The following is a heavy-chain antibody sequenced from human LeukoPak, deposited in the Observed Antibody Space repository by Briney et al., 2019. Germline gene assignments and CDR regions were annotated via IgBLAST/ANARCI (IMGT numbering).Heavy chain of an antibody. J-gene: IGHJ4*02. V-gene: IGHV3-30*02. CDR1: GFTFSNYG. CDR3: AKDIRGGNCHPHGGY. D-gene: IGHD2-21*01. CDR2: IPYDGSNK. Sequence: GGPLRLSCAASGFTFSNYGMHWVRQAPGKGLEWVAFIPYDGSNKYYADSLQGRFTISRDNSMNTLYLQMSRLRAEDTAIYYCAKDIRGGNCHPHGGYRGQGTLVTVSS.